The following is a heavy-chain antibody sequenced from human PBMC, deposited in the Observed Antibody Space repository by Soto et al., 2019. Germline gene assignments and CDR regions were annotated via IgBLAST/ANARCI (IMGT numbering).Heavy chain of an antibody. V-gene: IGHV4-31*03. Sequence: SETLSLTCTVSGGSISSGGYYWSWIRRHPGKGLEWIGYIYNSGSTYYNPSLKSRVTISVDTSKNQFSLKLSSVTAADTAVYYCARRPGPLRYCSGGSCYSGYFQHWGQGTLVTVSS. CDR1: GGSISSGGYY. D-gene: IGHD2-15*01. CDR2: IYNSGST. J-gene: IGHJ1*01. CDR3: ARRPGPLRYCSGGSCYSGYFQH.